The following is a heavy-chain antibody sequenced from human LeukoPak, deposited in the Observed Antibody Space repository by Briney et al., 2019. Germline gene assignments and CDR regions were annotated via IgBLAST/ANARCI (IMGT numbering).Heavy chain of an antibody. CDR1: GFTFSSYW. V-gene: IGHV3-7*01. Sequence: PGGSLRLSCAASGFTFSSYWMSWVRQAPGKMLEWVAYIKQDGSEKYYVDSVKGRFTISRDNAKTSLYVQMNSLRAEDTAVYYCARGTASYSSGWYRVYYFDYWGQGTLVTVSS. CDR2: IKQDGSEK. CDR3: ARGTASYSSGWYRVYYFDY. D-gene: IGHD6-19*01. J-gene: IGHJ4*02.